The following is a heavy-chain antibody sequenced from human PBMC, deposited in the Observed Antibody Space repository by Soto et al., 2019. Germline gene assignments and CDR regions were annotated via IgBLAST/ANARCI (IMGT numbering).Heavy chain of an antibody. J-gene: IGHJ3*01. CDR3: AKPGGWDASDYYGGRDAHDF. CDR2: IYPSNSHT. Sequence: LGESLKISCKASGYTFTNYWIGWVRQMPGKGLEWMGIIYPSNSHTRYSPSFQGQVTISADKSISTAYLQWSSLKASDTAMYYCAKPGGWDASDYYGGRDAHDFWGEGTMVTVS. V-gene: IGHV5-51*01. CDR1: GYTFTNYW. D-gene: IGHD3-22*01.